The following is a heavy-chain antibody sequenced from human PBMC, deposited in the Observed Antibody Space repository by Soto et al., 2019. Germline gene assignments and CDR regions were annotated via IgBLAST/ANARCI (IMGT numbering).Heavy chain of an antibody. D-gene: IGHD3-3*01. V-gene: IGHV4-34*01. CDR2: INHSGST. J-gene: IGHJ6*03. CDR1: GGSFSGYY. CDR3: ARERKGGITIFGVVISATPPPYYYYMDV. Sequence: SESLSLTCAVYGGSFSGYYWSWIRQPPGKGLEWIGEINHSGSTNYNPSLKSRVTISVDTSKNQFSLKLSSVTAADTAVYYCARERKGGITIFGVVISATPPPYYYYMDVWGKGTTVTVSS.